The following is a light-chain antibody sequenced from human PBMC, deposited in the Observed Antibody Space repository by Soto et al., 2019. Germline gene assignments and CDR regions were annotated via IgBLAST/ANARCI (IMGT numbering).Light chain of an antibody. CDR2: GAS. CDR3: QQYGSSPIT. CDR1: QSVSNNY. J-gene: IGKJ5*01. V-gene: IGKV3-20*01. Sequence: EIVWTQSPGTLSLSPGLRATLSCRSSQSVSNNYLAWYQQKPGQAPRLLIYGASNRATGIPDRFSGSGSGTDFTLTISRLEPEDFAVYYCQQYGSSPITFGQGTRLEIK.